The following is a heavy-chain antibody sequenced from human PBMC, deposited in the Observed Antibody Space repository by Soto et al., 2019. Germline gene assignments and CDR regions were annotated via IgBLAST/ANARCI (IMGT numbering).Heavy chain of an antibody. CDR3: ARGITGTVSPFDY. J-gene: IGHJ4*02. D-gene: IGHD1-20*01. CDR2: IIPIFGTA. Sequence: SVKVSCKASGGTFSSYAISWVRQAPGQGLEWMGGIIPIFGTANYAQKFQGGVTITADESTSTAYMELSSLRSEDTAVYYCARGITGTVSPFDYWGQGTLVTVSS. CDR1: GGTFSSYA. V-gene: IGHV1-69*13.